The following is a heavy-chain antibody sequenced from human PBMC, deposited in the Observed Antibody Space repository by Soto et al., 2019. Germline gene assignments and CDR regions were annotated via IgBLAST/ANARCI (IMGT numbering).Heavy chain of an antibody. D-gene: IGHD3-10*01. CDR2: IDGSGGIT. CDR3: VKNSGWFNT. V-gene: IGHV3-23*01. J-gene: IGHJ5*02. CDR1: GFTFGTTD. Sequence: QLLQSVGGLVQPGGSLTLSCAASGFTFGTTDRSWVRQAPGEGLEWGSTIDGSGGITDYADSVKGRFTISRDNSRNTVYLQMNSLRGDDTALYYCVKNSGWFNTWGQGALVTVSS.